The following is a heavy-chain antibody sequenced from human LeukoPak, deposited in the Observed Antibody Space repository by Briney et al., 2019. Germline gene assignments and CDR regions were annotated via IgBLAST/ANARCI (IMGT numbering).Heavy chain of an antibody. J-gene: IGHJ6*02. V-gene: IGHV4-59*01. CDR1: GGSISSYY. D-gene: IGHD3-22*01. CDR2: IYYSGST. Sequence: SETLSLTCTVSGGSISSYYWSWIRQPPGKGLEWIGYIYYSGSTNYNPSLKSRVTISVDTSKNQFSLKLSSVTAADTAVYYCARDSKWIPYYYDSSGYYYYYYGMDVWGQGTTVTVSS. CDR3: ARDSKWIPYYYDSSGYYYYYYGMDV.